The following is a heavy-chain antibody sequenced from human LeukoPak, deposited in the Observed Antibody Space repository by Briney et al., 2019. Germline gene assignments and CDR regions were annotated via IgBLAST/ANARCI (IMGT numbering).Heavy chain of an antibody. D-gene: IGHD6-13*01. CDR1: GFTFSSFA. CDR2: ISNDGSDK. CDR3: ARVMSITSPGAGY. Sequence: GGSLRLSCAASGFTFSSFAMHWVRRAPGKGLEWLAVISNDGSDKYYADSVKGRFTVSRDNSKNTVYLQMNSLRAEDTAVFYCARVMSITSPGAGYWGQGTLVTVSS. J-gene: IGHJ4*02. V-gene: IGHV3-30-3*01.